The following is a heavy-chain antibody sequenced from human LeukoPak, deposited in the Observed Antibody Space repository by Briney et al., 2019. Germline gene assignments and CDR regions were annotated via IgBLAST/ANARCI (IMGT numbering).Heavy chain of an antibody. Sequence: ASVKVSCKASGYTFTGYYMHWVRQAPGQGLEWMGWMNPNSGNTGYAQKFQGRVTMTRNTSISTAYMELSSLRSEDTAVYYCARSYSGYEDYYYYGMDVWGQGTTVTVSS. CDR3: ARSYSGYEDYYYYGMDV. J-gene: IGHJ6*02. CDR1: GYTFTGYY. D-gene: IGHD5-12*01. CDR2: MNPNSGNT. V-gene: IGHV1-8*02.